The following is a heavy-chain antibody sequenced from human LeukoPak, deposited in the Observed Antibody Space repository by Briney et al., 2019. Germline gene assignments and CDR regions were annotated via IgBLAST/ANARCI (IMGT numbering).Heavy chain of an antibody. V-gene: IGHV4-59*08. D-gene: IGHD6-13*01. J-gene: IGHJ4*02. CDR1: GGSISSYY. Sequence: SETLSLTCTVSGGSISSYYWSWIRQPLGKGLEWIGYIYDSGSTNYNPSLKSRVTISVDTSKNQFSLRLSSVTAADTAVYYCARHPYSSSWTFYSDWGQGTLVTVSS. CDR2: IYDSGST. CDR3: ARHPYSSSWTFYSD.